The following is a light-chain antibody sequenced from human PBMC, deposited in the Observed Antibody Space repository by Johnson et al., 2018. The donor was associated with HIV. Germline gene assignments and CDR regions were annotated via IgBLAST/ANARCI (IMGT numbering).Light chain of an antibody. CDR1: SSNIGNNY. V-gene: IGLV1-51*02. Sequence: VLTQPPSVSAAPGQKVTISCSGSSSNIGNNYVSWYQQLPGTAPKLLIYENNKRPSGIPDRFSGSKSGTSATLGITGLQTGDEADYYCGTWDSSLSALYVFGPGTKVTVL. CDR2: ENN. J-gene: IGLJ1*01. CDR3: GTWDSSLSALYV.